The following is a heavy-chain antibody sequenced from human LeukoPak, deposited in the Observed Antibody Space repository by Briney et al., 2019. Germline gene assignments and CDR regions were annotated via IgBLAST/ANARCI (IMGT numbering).Heavy chain of an antibody. CDR3: ARDERVGYYVY. D-gene: IGHD3-10*01. J-gene: IGHJ4*02. V-gene: IGHV3-11*04. CDR1: GFTFSDYY. Sequence: GGSLRLSCADSGFTFSDYYMSWIRQAPGKGLEWVSYISSSGSTIYYADSVKGRFTISRDNAKSSVYLQMSSLKAEDSAVYYCARDERVGYYVYWGQGTLVTVSS. CDR2: ISSSGSTI.